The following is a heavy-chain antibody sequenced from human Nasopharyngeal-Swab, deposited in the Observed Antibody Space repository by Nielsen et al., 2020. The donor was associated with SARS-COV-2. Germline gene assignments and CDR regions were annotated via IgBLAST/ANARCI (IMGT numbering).Heavy chain of an antibody. V-gene: IGHV3-9*01. J-gene: IGHJ4*01. CDR3: AKARRTDTYGYECFDS. D-gene: IGHD5-18*01. CDR1: GFTFENYA. CDR2: ITWNSGNK. Sequence: LSLTCAASGFTFENYAMHWVRQPPGKGLEWVSGITWNSGNKGYAESVQGRFTISRDNAKNSLYLQMNSLRAEDTALYYCAKARRTDTYGYECFDSWS.